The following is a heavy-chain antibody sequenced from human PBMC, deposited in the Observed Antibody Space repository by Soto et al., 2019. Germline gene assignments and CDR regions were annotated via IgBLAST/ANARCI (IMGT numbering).Heavy chain of an antibody. CDR2: ISSGGENI. Sequence: EVQLVESGGGLVKPGGSLRLSCTASGLIFSNYGMNWVRQAAGKRPEGVSSISSGGENIDYADSVKGRLPISRDNSNNILYLQLTSLGVDDTAVYYCATDGAAGAVMGVWGQGTTVTVSS. J-gene: IGHJ6*02. CDR3: ATDGAAGAVMGV. D-gene: IGHD6-13*01. CDR1: GLIFSNYG. V-gene: IGHV3-21*06.